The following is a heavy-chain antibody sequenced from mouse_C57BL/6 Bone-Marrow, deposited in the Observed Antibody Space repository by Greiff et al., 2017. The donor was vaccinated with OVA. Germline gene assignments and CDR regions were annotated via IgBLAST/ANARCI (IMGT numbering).Heavy chain of an antibody. V-gene: IGHV1-55*01. CDR2: IYPGSGST. CDR1: GYTFTSYW. D-gene: IGHD1-1*01. Sequence: QVQLQQPGAELVKPGASVKMSCKASGYTFTSYWITWVKQRPGQGLEWIGDIYPGSGSTNYNEKFKSKATLTVDTSSSTAYMQLSSLTSEDSAVYYCARWAFYYYGSRYYAMDYWGQGTSVTVSS. J-gene: IGHJ4*01. CDR3: ARWAFYYYGSRYYAMDY.